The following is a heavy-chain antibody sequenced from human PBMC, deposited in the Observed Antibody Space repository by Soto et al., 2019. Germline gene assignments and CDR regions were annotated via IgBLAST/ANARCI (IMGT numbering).Heavy chain of an antibody. CDR3: AKIRGYDLGSTTFQH. V-gene: IGHV3-23*01. CDR2: ISGNGDTT. D-gene: IGHD5-12*01. Sequence: EVQLLESGGGLVQPGRSLRLSCAASGFTFSSSAMSWVRQAPGKGLDWVSAISGNGDTTYYADSVKGRFTISRDISKNTLYLQMNSLRAEDTAVYYCAKIRGYDLGSTTFQHWGQGTLVTVSS. J-gene: IGHJ1*01. CDR1: GFTFSSSA.